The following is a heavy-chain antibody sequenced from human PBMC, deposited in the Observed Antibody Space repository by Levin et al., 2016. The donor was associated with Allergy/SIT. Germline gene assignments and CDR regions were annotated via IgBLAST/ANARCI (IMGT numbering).Heavy chain of an antibody. J-gene: IGHJ4*02. V-gene: IGHV3-23*01. CDR3: TRSYDKVTGPLDY. Sequence: GESLKISCVASGFAFGSYALNWVRQAPGRGLEWVSAVTGSGATTYYADSVKGRFTISRDNSQNTLYLQMNSLRAEDTAAYYCTRSYDKVTGPLDYWGRGTLVTVSS. CDR2: VTGSGATT. D-gene: IGHD3-9*01. CDR1: GFAFGSYA.